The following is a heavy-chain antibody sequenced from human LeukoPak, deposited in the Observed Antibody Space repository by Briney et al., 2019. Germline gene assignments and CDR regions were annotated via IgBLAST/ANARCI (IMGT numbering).Heavy chain of an antibody. CDR2: INPSGGST. CDR3: ARGGRYDFWSGLIDY. V-gene: IGHV1-46*01. CDR1: GYTFTSYY. D-gene: IGHD3-3*01. Sequence: GASVKVSCKASGYTFTSYYMHWVRQAPGQGLEWMGIINPSGGSTSYAQKFQGRVTMTRDMSTSTVYMELSSLRSEDTAVYYCARGGRYDFWSGLIDYWGQGTLVTVSS. J-gene: IGHJ4*02.